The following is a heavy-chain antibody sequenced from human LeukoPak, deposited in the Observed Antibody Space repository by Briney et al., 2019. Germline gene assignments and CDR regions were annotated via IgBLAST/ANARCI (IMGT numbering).Heavy chain of an antibody. CDR1: GGSISTYY. Sequence: SETLSLTCTVSGGSISTYYWIWIPQSPGKGLEWIGSIYYSGRTNYNPSLKSRVTISVDTSKNQFSLELSSVTAADTAVYYCAVNLTKHTFDIWGQGTMVTVSS. J-gene: IGHJ3*02. CDR3: AVNLTKHTFDI. D-gene: IGHD1-1*01. CDR2: IYYSGRT. V-gene: IGHV4-59*08.